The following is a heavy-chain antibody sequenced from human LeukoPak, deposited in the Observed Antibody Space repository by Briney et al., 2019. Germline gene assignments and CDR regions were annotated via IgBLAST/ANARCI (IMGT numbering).Heavy chain of an antibody. CDR3: ASSHYYGSGTFFPFDY. CDR2: ISSGGSYM. J-gene: IGHJ4*02. D-gene: IGHD3-10*01. CDR1: GFNFSGYS. Sequence: GGSLRLSCAASGFNFSGYSMNWVRQAPGKGLEWVSSISSGGSYMYYADSVKGRFTISRDNAKNSLYLQMNSLRAEDTAVYYCASSHYYGSGTFFPFDYWGQGTLVTVSS. V-gene: IGHV3-21*01.